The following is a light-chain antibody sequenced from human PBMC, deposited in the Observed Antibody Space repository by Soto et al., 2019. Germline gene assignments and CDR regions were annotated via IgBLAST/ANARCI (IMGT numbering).Light chain of an antibody. Sequence: DIQMTQCPSSLSASVGDRVTITCRASQSISTYLNWYQQKPGKAPNLLIYAASSLQSGVPSRFSGSGSGTDFTLTISSLQPEDFATYYCQQSYSTLYTFGQGTKLEIK. J-gene: IGKJ2*01. CDR2: AAS. V-gene: IGKV1-39*01. CDR3: QQSYSTLYT. CDR1: QSISTY.